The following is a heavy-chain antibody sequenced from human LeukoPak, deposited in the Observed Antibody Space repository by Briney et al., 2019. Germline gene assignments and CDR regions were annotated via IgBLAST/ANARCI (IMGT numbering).Heavy chain of an antibody. V-gene: IGHV3-23*01. Sequence: GGSLRLSCAASGFTFSNYAMRWVRQAPGKGLEWVTGISGSGDSTYYADSVKGRFTISRDNSKNTLYLQMNSLRAEDTAVYFCARRSGVAVAGAFDYWGQGTLVTVSS. CDR1: GFTFSNYA. CDR2: ISGSGDST. J-gene: IGHJ4*02. D-gene: IGHD6-19*01. CDR3: ARRSGVAVAGAFDY.